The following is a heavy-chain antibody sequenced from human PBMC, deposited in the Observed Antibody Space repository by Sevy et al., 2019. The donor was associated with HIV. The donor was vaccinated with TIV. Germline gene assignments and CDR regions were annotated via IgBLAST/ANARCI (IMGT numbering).Heavy chain of an antibody. CDR3: APSPGGTKHFNP. J-gene: IGHJ5*02. CDR2: INPGNGNT. Sequence: ASVKVSCKASGFTFTYYTVHWVRQAPGQGLEWMGWINPGNGNTRYSQKFQGRVTITTDTSATTTYMALSSLRPEDTAVHYCAPSPGGTKHFNPWGQGTRVTVSS. V-gene: IGHV1-3*01. CDR1: GFTFTYYT. D-gene: IGHD2-15*01.